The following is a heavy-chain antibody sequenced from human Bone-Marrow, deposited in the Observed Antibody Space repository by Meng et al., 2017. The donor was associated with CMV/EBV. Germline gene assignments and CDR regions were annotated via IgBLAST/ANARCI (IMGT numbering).Heavy chain of an antibody. CDR2: IHYSGKL. Sequence: SETLSLTCVVSGYSISRNNWWGWIRQPPGKGLEYIGYIHYSGKLYYNPSLKSRVTMSVDTPKNQFSLKLNSVTAADTAVYYCAKEIQIGADYWGQGTLVTVSS. J-gene: IGHJ4*02. D-gene: IGHD2/OR15-2a*01. CDR3: AKEIQIGADY. V-gene: IGHV4-28*03. CDR1: GYSISRNNW.